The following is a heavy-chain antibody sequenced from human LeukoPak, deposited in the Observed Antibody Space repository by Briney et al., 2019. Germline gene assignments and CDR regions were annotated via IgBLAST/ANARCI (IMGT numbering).Heavy chain of an antibody. V-gene: IGHV4-30-2*01. CDR1: GGSISSGGYS. CDR3: ARGSFGSAGTSPMGYFDY. CDR2: IYHSGST. D-gene: IGHD6-13*01. Sequence: PSETLSLTCAVSGGSISSGGYSWSWIRQPPGKGLEWIVYIYHSGSTYYNPSLKSRVTISVDRSKNQFSLKLSSVTAADTAVYYCARGSFGSAGTSPMGYFDYWGQGTLVTVSS. J-gene: IGHJ4*02.